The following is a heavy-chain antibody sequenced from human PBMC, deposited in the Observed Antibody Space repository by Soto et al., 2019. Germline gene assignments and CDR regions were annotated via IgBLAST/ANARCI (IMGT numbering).Heavy chain of an antibody. V-gene: IGHV3-74*01. CDR3: ASSYGMDV. J-gene: IGHJ6*02. CDR1: GFTFSNYW. CDR2: ITSDGTGT. Sequence: EVQLVESGGDLVQPGGSLRLSCAASGFTFSNYWMHWVRHAPGKGLVWVSRITSDGTGTTYADSVKGRFTISRDNAKNTLYLQMNSLRDEDTAVYYCASSYGMDVLGQGTTVTVSS.